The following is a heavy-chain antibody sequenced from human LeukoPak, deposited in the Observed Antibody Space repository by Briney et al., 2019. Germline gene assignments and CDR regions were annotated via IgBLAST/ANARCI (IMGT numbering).Heavy chain of an antibody. D-gene: IGHD3-22*01. Sequence: GGSLRLSCAASGFPFSSYAMSWVRQAPGKGLEWVSVIYSGGSTYYADSVKGRFTISRDNSKNTLYLQMNSLRAEDTAVYYCARSGYYRAFDYWGQGTLVTVSS. CDR2: IYSGGST. J-gene: IGHJ4*02. CDR3: ARSGYYRAFDY. CDR1: GFPFSSYA. V-gene: IGHV3-53*01.